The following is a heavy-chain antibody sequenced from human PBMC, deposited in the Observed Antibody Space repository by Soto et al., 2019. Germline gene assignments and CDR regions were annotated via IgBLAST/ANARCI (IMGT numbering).Heavy chain of an antibody. CDR3: AKADGQQWLIPHLDN. Sequence: LELGGAEVQRGGSLKPSCLASGLNFKKFALAWVRQAAGGGLEWVSGISCCGGSASYADSVKGRFSIARDDSKNTVSLQLNSLRVEDTAQYYCAKADGQQWLIPHLDNWGQGTLVTVS. CDR1: GLNFKKFA. V-gene: IGHV3-23*01. CDR2: ISCCGGSA. D-gene: IGHD6-19*01. J-gene: IGHJ4*02.